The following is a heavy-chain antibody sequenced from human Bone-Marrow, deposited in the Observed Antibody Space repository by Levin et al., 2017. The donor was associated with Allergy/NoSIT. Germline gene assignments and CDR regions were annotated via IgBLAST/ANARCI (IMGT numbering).Heavy chain of an antibody. CDR2: FDPEDGET. Sequence: ASVKVSCKVSGYTLTELSMHWVRQAPGKGLEWMGGFDPEDGETIYAQKFQGRVTMTEDTSTDTAYMELSSLRSEDTAVYYCATTAPNWDYFDYWGQGTLVTVSS. CDR3: ATTAPNWDYFDY. D-gene: IGHD7-27*01. J-gene: IGHJ4*02. V-gene: IGHV1-24*01. CDR1: GYTLTELS.